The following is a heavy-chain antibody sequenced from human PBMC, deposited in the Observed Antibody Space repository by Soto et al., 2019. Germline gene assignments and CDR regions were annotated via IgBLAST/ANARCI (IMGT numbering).Heavy chain of an antibody. CDR2: IIPIFGTA. J-gene: IGHJ5*02. Sequence: SVQVAFKAYLATFSSYAISWVGQAPGQVLEWMGGIIPIFGTANYAQKFQGRVTITADKSMSTAYMELSSLRSEDTAVYYCARDTTETIVATLGNWFAPWGQGTLVTVSS. CDR3: ARDTTETIVATLGNWFAP. CDR1: LATFSSYA. V-gene: IGHV1-69*06. D-gene: IGHD5-12*01.